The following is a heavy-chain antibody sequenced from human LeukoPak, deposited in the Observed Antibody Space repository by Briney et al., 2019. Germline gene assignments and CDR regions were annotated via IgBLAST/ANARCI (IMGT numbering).Heavy chain of an antibody. CDR3: ARDRAYCYGSGSLYYYYGMDV. CDR2: INPNSGGT. Sequence: ASVTVSCTASGYTFTVYYTHWVRQAPGQGLEWMGWINPNSGGTNYAQKFQGWVTMTRDTSISTAYMELSRLRSDDTAVYYCARDRAYCYGSGSLYYYYGMDVWGQGTTVTVSS. CDR1: GYTFTVYY. V-gene: IGHV1-2*04. D-gene: IGHD3-10*01. J-gene: IGHJ6*02.